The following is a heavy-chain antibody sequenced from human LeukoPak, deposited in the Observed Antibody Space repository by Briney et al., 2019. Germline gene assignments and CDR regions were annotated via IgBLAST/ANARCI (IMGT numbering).Heavy chain of an antibody. CDR2: IYYSGST. Sequence: PSETLSLTCTVSGVSISSSIYYWGCIRPPPGKGVEWRGSIYYSGSTFYNPSLKSRVTISVDTPKNHFSLKLSSVNATHTAVFYCARHGEWLGELLGVDYWGQGTLVTVSS. CDR3: ARHGEWLGELLGVDY. CDR1: GVSISSSIYY. D-gene: IGHD3-10*01. J-gene: IGHJ4*02. V-gene: IGHV4-39*01.